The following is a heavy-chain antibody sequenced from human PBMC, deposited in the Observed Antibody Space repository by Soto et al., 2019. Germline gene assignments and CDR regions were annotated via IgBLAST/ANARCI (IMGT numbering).Heavy chain of an antibody. V-gene: IGHV4-34*01. J-gene: IGHJ4*02. CDR2: INHSGST. Sequence: KTSETLSLTCAVYGGSFSGYYWSWIRQPPGKGLEWIGEINHSGSTNYNPSLKSRVTISVDTSKNQFSLKLSSVTAADTAVYYCARARVLGWLRLPIDYWGQGTLVTVSS. CDR3: ARARVLGWLRLPIDY. D-gene: IGHD5-12*01. CDR1: GGSFSGYY.